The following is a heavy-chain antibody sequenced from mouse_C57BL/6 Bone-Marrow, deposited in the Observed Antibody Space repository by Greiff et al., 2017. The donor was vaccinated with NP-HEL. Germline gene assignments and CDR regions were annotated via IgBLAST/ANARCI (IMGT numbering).Heavy chain of an antibody. Sequence: QVQLQQSGAELARPGASVKMSCKASGYTFTSYTMHWVKQRPGQGLEWIGYINPSSGYTKYNQKFKDKATLTADKSSSTAYMQLSSLTSEDSAVYYCANSQYYGSSYGWYFDVWGTGTTVTVSS. CDR2: INPSSGYT. V-gene: IGHV1-4*01. D-gene: IGHD1-1*01. CDR3: ANSQYYGSSYGWYFDV. J-gene: IGHJ1*03. CDR1: GYTFTSYT.